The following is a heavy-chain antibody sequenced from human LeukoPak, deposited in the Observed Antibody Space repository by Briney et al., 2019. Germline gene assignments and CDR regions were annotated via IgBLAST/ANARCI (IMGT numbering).Heavy chain of an antibody. CDR3: ATALITMIWGQGCFDP. CDR1: GHTLSELS. V-gene: IGHV1-24*01. J-gene: IGHJ5*02. Sequence: ASVKVSCKVSGHTLSELSMHWVRQAPGKGLEWMGGFDPGDGETIYAQKFQGRVIMTEDSSTDTAYMELSSLTSEDTAVYYCATALITMIWGQGCFDPWGQGTLVTVSS. D-gene: IGHD3-10*01. CDR2: FDPGDGET.